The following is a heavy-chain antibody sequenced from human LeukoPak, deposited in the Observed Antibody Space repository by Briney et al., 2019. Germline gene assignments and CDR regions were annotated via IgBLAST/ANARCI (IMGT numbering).Heavy chain of an antibody. D-gene: IGHD1-1*01. J-gene: IGHJ6*03. CDR3: ARVVTVAWSERRPGYYYMDL. CDR1: GFTFSSYS. Sequence: GGSLRLSCAASGFTFSSYSMNWVRQAPGKGLEWVSFIFRSSSYIYYADSVKGRFTISRDNAKNSLYLQMNSLRAEDTAVYYCARVVTVAWSERRPGYYYMDLWAKGTTVTVSS. V-gene: IGHV3-21*01. CDR2: IFRSSSYI.